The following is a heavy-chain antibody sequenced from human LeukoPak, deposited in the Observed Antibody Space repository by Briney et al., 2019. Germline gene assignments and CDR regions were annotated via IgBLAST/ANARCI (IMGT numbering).Heavy chain of an antibody. D-gene: IGHD6-19*01. Sequence: PGRSLRLSCAASGFTFSSYAMHLVRQAPGKGLEWVAVISYDGSNKYYADSVKGRFAISRDNSKNTLYLQMNSLRAEDTAVYYCARDLTVAGNYWGQGTLVTVSS. CDR1: GFTFSSYA. CDR3: ARDLTVAGNY. J-gene: IGHJ4*02. V-gene: IGHV3-30*09. CDR2: ISYDGSNK.